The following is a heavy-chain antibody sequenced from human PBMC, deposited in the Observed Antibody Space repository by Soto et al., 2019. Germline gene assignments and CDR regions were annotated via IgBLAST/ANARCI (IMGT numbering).Heavy chain of an antibody. V-gene: IGHV1-2*02. CDR3: ARDCIAVAGTCY. J-gene: IGHJ4*02. CDR2: INPNSGGT. CDR1: GYTFTGYY. D-gene: IGHD6-19*01. Sequence: ASVKVSCKASGYTFTGYYMHWVRQAPGQGLEWMGWINPNSGGTNYAQKFQGRVTMTRDTSISTAYMELSRLRSDDTAVYYCARDCIAVAGTCYWGQGTLVTGSS.